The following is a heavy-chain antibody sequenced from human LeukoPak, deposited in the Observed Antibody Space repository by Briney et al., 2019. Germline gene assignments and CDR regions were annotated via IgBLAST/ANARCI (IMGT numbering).Heavy chain of an antibody. D-gene: IGHD1-26*01. CDR3: ARGGNVVGATTMAGGDY. CDR1: GYTFTSYG. CDR2: ISAYNGNT. J-gene: IGHJ4*02. V-gene: IGHV1-18*01. Sequence: ASVKVSCKASGYTFTSYGISWVRQAPGQGLEWMGWISAYNGNTNYAQKLQGRVTMTTDTSTSTAYMELRRLRSDDTAVYYCARGGNVVGATTMAGGDYWGQGTLVTVSS.